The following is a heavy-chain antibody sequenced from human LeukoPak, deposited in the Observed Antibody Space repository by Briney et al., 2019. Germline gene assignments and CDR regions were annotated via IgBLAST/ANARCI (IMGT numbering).Heavy chain of an antibody. V-gene: IGHV4-4*07. Sequence: SETLSLTCSVSGASLTIYYWNWIRQPAGKGLEWIGRYASGTTTHNPSLKSQFSMSIDTSKNQISLKLASVTAADTAVYYCATGDHSFDNWGQGTLVTVTP. D-gene: IGHD7-27*01. CDR2: YASGTT. J-gene: IGHJ4*02. CDR1: GASLTIYY. CDR3: ATGDHSFDN.